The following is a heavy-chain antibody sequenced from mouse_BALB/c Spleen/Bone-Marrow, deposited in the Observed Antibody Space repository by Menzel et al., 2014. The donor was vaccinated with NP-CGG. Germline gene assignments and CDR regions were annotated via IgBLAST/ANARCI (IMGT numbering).Heavy chain of an antibody. D-gene: IGHD2-4*01. CDR3: ASYDYDDVSYAMDY. CDR1: GFDFSRYW. V-gene: IGHV4-1*02. Sequence: VQLQQSGGGLVQPGGSLKLSCAASGFDFSRYWMSWVRQAPGKGLEWIGEINPDSSTINYTPPLKDKFIISRDNAKNTLYLQMSKVRSEDTALYYCASYDYDDVSYAMDYWGQGTSVTVSS. CDR2: INPDSSTI. J-gene: IGHJ4*01.